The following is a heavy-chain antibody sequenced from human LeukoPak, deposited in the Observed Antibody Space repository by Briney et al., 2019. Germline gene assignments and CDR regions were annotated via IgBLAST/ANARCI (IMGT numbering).Heavy chain of an antibody. CDR2: INPNSGGT. CDR3: ARTKSMDV. J-gene: IGHJ6*02. CDR1: GYTFIGYN. Sequence: ASVEVSCKASGYTFIGYNMHWLRQAPGQGLEWMGWINPNSGGTNYAQKFQGRVTMTRDTSISTGYMELSRLRSDDTAVYYCARTKSMDVWGQGTTVTVSS. V-gene: IGHV1-2*02.